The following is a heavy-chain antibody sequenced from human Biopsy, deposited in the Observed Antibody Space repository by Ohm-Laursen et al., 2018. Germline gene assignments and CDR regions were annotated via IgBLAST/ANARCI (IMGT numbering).Heavy chain of an antibody. CDR2: ISGSGGST. Sequence: SLRLSCAASGFTINSYSTNWVRQAPGKGLEWVSTISGSGGSTYYADSVKGRFTISRDASKNTLYLLMTSLRAEDTAMYYCAKGGYCTTTSCYMDVDYWGQGTLVTVSS. CDR3: AKGGYCTTTSCYMDVDY. CDR1: GFTINSYS. J-gene: IGHJ4*02. D-gene: IGHD2-2*02. V-gene: IGHV3-23*01.